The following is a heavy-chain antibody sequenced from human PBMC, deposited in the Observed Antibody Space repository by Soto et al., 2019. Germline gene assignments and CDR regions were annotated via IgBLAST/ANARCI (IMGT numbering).Heavy chain of an antibody. CDR2: ISGTGTTT. CDR3: VKAVYLLDFDY. D-gene: IGHD2-8*01. CDR1: GFTFSSYS. V-gene: IGHV3-23*01. J-gene: IGHJ4*02. Sequence: PGGSLRLSCTASGFTFSSYSITWVRQAPGKGLEWVSTISGTGTTTYYADSVKGRFTISRENSKNTLYLQMNSLRTEDTAVYYCVKAVYLLDFDYWGQGTLVTVSS.